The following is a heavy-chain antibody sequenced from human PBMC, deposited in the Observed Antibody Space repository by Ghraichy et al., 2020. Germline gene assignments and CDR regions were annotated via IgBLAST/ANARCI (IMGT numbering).Heavy chain of an antibody. CDR2: INHSGAA. D-gene: IGHD3-22*01. J-gene: IGHJ5*02. Sequence: SETLSLTCAVYAGSFSDNYWGWIRQPPGRGLEWIGEINHSGAADYNPSLKGRVSISVDTSKNQFSLRLNSLTAADTAVYYCARVLGIVPGLQEDNRFDPWGQGTLVTVSS. CDR3: ARVLGIVPGLQEDNRFDP. V-gene: IGHV4-34*01. CDR1: AGSFSDNY.